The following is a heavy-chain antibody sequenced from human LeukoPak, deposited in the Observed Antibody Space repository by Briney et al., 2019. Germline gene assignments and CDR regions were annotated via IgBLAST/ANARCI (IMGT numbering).Heavy chain of an antibody. CDR1: GYTFTSYY. CDR3: AREPGIAGRYYFDY. D-gene: IGHD1-20*01. Sequence: ASVKVSCKASGYTFTSYYMHWVRQAPGQGLEWMGIINPSGGSTSYAEKFQGRVTMTRDMSTSTVHMELSSLGSEDTAVYYCAREPGIAGRYYFDYWGQGTLVTVSS. V-gene: IGHV1-46*01. J-gene: IGHJ4*02. CDR2: INPSGGST.